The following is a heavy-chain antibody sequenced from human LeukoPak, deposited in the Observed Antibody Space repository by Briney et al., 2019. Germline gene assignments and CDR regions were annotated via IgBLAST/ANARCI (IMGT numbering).Heavy chain of an antibody. CDR2: ISYDGSNK. V-gene: IGHV3-30-3*01. J-gene: IGHJ6*02. D-gene: IGHD6-13*01. CDR3: AREGAGTSLIYYYYYYGMDV. CDR1: GFTFSSYA. Sequence: PGRSLRLSCAASGFTFSSYAMHWVRQAPGKGLEWVAVISYDGSNKYYADSVKGRFTISRDNSKNTLYLQMNSLRAEDTAVYYCAREGAGTSLIYYYYYYGMDVWGQGTTVTVSS.